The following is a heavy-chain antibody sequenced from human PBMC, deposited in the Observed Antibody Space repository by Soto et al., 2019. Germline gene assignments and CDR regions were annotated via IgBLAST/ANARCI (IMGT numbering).Heavy chain of an antibody. J-gene: IGHJ4*02. CDR2: IYYSGST. CDR1: GGSISRYY. Sequence: SETLSLTCTVSGGSISRYYWSWVRQPPGKGLEWIGYIYYSGSTNYNPSLKSRVTISVDTSKNQFSLKLSSVTAADTAVYYCARDSYGDYDFDYWGQGTLVTVSS. V-gene: IGHV4-59*01. D-gene: IGHD4-17*01. CDR3: ARDSYGDYDFDY.